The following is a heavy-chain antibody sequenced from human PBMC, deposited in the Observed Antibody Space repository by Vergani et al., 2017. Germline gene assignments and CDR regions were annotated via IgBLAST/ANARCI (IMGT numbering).Heavy chain of an antibody. J-gene: IGHJ3*02. CDR3: ARRVYDTSGYDLRSDAFDI. CDR2: IYPGDSDT. Sequence: EVQLVQSGAEVKKPGESLKISCKGSGYSFITYWIGWVRQMPGKGLEWMGIIYPGDSDTRYSPSFQGQVTISADKSISTAYLQLSSLKASDTAMYYCARRVYDTSGYDLRSDAFDIWGQGTMVTVSS. CDR1: GYSFITYW. V-gene: IGHV5-51*01. D-gene: IGHD3-22*01.